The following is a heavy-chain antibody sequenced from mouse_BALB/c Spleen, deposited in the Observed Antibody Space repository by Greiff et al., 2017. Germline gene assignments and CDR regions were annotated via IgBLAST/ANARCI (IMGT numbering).Heavy chain of an antibody. V-gene: IGHV2-3*01. CDR1: GFSLTSYG. CDR2: IWGDGST. D-gene: IGHD2-10*02. Sequence: VQRVESGPGLVAPSQSLSITCTVSGFSLTSYGVSWVRQPPGKGLEWLGVIWGDGSTYYHSALISRLSISKDNSKSQVFLKLNSLKTDDTATYYCAKASKYCNLGNLDYGGQGTTLTVS. CDR3: AKASKYCNLGNLDY. J-gene: IGHJ2*01.